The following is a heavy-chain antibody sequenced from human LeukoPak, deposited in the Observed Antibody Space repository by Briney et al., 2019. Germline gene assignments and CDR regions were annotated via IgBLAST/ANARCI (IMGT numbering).Heavy chain of an antibody. CDR2: IYPDDSDT. CDR3: ARSRSQSSGYYPIDY. V-gene: IGHV5-51*01. D-gene: IGHD3-22*01. Sequence: ESLKISCKGSGYSFTSYWIGWVRQMPGKGLEWMGIIYPDDSDTRYSPSFQGQVTISAGKSISTAYLQWSSLKASDTAMYYCARSRSQSSGYYPIDYWGQGTLVTVSS. J-gene: IGHJ4*02. CDR1: GYSFTSYW.